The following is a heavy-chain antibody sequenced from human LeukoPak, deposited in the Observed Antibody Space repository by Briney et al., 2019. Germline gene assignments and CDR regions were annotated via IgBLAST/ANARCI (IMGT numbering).Heavy chain of an antibody. V-gene: IGHV5-51*01. CDR3: ARRDSSGKFYFDY. Sequence: GESLKISCQGSGYSFAVYWIGWVRQIPGKGLEWMGIIYPGDSDTRYSSSFQGQVTISVDKSISTAYLQWSSLKASDTAMYYCARRDSSGKFYFDYWGQGTLVTVSS. CDR2: IYPGDSDT. D-gene: IGHD3-22*01. CDR1: GYSFAVYW. J-gene: IGHJ4*02.